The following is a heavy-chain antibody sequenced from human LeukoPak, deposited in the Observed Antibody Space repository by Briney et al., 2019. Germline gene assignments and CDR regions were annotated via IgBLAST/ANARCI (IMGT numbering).Heavy chain of an antibody. V-gene: IGHV4-39*01. CDR2: ISYSGTT. J-gene: IGHJ4*02. CDR3: ATPWGMYSSAWHEGIDY. Sequence: SETLSLTCTVSGGSISRSGYSWAWIRQPPGKRLEWIASISYSGTTYFNPSLKSRVTISLDTSKNQFSLKLDSVTAADTAVYYCATPWGMYSSAWHEGIDYWGQGTLVIVSS. CDR1: GGSISRSGYS. D-gene: IGHD6-19*01.